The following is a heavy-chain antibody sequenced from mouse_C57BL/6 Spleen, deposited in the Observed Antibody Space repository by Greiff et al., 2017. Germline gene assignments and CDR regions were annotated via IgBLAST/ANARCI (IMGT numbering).Heavy chain of an antibody. D-gene: IGHD2-5*01. Sequence: QVQLQQPGAELVRPGSSVKLSCKASGYTFTSYWMHWVKQRPIQGLEWIGNIDPSDSETHYYQKFKDKATLTVDKSSSTAYMQLSSLTSEDSAVYYCASYYSNYTWFAYWGQGTLVTVSA. CDR2: IDPSDSET. V-gene: IGHV1-52*01. CDR1: GYTFTSYW. J-gene: IGHJ3*01. CDR3: ASYYSNYTWFAY.